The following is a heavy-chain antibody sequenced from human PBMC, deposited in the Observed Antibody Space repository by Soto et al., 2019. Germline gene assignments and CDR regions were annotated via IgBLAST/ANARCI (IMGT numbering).Heavy chain of an antibody. V-gene: IGHV6-1*01. D-gene: IGHD1-7*01. Sequence: SQTLSLTCAISGDSVSTNIAAWSWIRQSPSRGLEWLGRTLYRSSKWYNEYAVSVKSRMTINPDTSKNQFSLQLNSVTPEDTAVYYCARDAAPTLNYPHGMAFWGQGSAVIGSS. J-gene: IGHJ6*02. CDR2: TLYRSSKWYN. CDR1: GDSVSTNIAA. CDR3: ARDAAPTLNYPHGMAF.